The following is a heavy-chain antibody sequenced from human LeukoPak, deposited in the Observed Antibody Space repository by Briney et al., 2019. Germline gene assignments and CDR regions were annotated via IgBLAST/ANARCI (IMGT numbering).Heavy chain of an antibody. D-gene: IGHD2-2*01. V-gene: IGHV3-7*01. Sequence: GGSLRLSCAASGFTFSSYWMSWVRQAPGKGLEWVANIKQDGSEKYYVDSVKGRFTISRDNAKNSLYLQMNSLRAEDTAVYYCARVLDVVVPAAIPNWFDPWGQGTLVTVSS. CDR1: GFTFSSYW. CDR3: ARVLDVVVPAAIPNWFDP. CDR2: IKQDGSEK. J-gene: IGHJ5*02.